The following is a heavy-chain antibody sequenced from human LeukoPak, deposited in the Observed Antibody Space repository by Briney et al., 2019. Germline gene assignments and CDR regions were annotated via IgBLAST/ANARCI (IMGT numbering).Heavy chain of an antibody. D-gene: IGHD6-13*01. J-gene: IGHJ4*02. Sequence: GGSLGLSCAASGFTFDDYGMSWVRQAPGKGLEWDSGINWNGGSTGYADSVKGRFTISRDNAKNSLYLQMNSLRAEDTALYYCARGTLKAAATDFDYWGQGTLVTVSS. CDR3: ARGTLKAAATDFDY. V-gene: IGHV3-20*04. CDR2: INWNGGST. CDR1: GFTFDDYG.